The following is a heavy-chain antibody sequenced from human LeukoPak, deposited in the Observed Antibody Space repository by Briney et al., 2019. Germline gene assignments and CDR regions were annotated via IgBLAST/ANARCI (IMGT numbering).Heavy chain of an antibody. V-gene: IGHV3-7*01. Sequence: GGSLRLSCAASGFIFSSYWMSWVRQAPGKGLEWVAHIKQDGSEKYYVDSVKGRFTISRDNAKNSLYLQMNNLKAEDTAVYCCARGKRGYSFGDYWGQGTLVTVSS. CDR2: IKQDGSEK. CDR3: ARGKRGYSFGDY. D-gene: IGHD5-18*01. J-gene: IGHJ4*02. CDR1: GFIFSSYW.